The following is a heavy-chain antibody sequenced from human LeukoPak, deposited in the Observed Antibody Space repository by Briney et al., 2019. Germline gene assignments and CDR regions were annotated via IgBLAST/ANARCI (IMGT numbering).Heavy chain of an antibody. J-gene: IGHJ3*01. D-gene: IGHD2-15*01. CDR1: GFTFSTFD. CDR3: AKSLISSRYGGCSPKGFDV. CDR2: ISGSGGTT. V-gene: IGHV3-23*01. Sequence: GVSLRLSCTTSGFTFSTFDMRCVRHAVGKGIEWVSSISGSGGTTYYADYVRGGFSVSRDNPMNTLYLQINSLRDENTDVYSCAKSLISSRYGGCSPKGFDVWGQGTMLTVSS.